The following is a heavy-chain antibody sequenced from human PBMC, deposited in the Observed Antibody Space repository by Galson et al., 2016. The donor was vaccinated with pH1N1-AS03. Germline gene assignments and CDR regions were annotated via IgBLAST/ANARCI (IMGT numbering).Heavy chain of an antibody. Sequence: ETLSLTCDVLGGTFSGFFWNWVRQSSGKGLEWIGEVDHSGIITYNPSLRSRLNISLDTSSRQFSLKLTSVTAAATAVYFCARLLGKAFPRLGRNFGMDVWGQGTTVTVSS. CDR3: ARLLGKAFPRLGRNFGMDV. J-gene: IGHJ6*02. V-gene: IGHV4-34*01. CDR2: VDHSGII. CDR1: GGTFSGFF. D-gene: IGHD3-16*01.